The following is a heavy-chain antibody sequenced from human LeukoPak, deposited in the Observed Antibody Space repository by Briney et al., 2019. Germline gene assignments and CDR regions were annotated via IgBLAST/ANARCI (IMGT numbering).Heavy chain of an antibody. D-gene: IGHD1-1*01. CDR2: INSDGSST. Sequence: GGSLRLSCAASGFTFSNFWMHWVRQGPGKGRVWVSRINSDGSSTSYADSVKGRFTISRDNAKNTLYLQMNSLRAEDTAVYYCARAQNWNYVNYWGQGTLVTVSS. V-gene: IGHV3-74*01. CDR1: GFTFSNFW. J-gene: IGHJ4*02. CDR3: ARAQNWNYVNY.